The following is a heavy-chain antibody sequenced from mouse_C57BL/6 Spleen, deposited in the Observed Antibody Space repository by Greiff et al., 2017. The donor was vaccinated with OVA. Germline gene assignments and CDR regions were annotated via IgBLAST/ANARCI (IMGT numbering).Heavy chain of an antibody. CDR3: ARYGNYAYYYAMDY. J-gene: IGHJ4*01. Sequence: QVTLKESGPGILQSSQTLSLTCSFSGFSLSTSGMGVSWIRQPSGKGLEWLAHIYWADDKRYNPSLKSRLTISKDTSRNQVFLKITSVDTADTATYYCARYGNYAYYYAMDYWGQGTSVTVSS. D-gene: IGHD2-1*01. CDR2: IYWADDK. CDR1: GFSLSTSGMG. V-gene: IGHV8-12*01.